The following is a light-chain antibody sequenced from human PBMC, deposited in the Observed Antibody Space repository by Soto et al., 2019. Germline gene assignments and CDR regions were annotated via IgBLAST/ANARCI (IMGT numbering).Light chain of an antibody. CDR2: KDT. J-gene: IGLJ2*01. CDR1: ALPQQY. CDR3: QSADSSGKSHLV. V-gene: IGLV3-25*02. Sequence: SYELTQAPSVSVSPGQTAKITCSGDALPQQYAYWYQQRPGQAPVLVIYKDTERPSGIPERFSGSTSGTTVTLTISGVQAEDEADYYCQSADSSGKSHLVFGGGTKLTVL.